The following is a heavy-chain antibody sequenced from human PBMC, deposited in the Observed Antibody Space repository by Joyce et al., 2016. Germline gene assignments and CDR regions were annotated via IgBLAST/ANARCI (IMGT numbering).Heavy chain of an antibody. CDR2: INNSGVT. V-gene: IGHV4-34*01. J-gene: IGHJ4*02. D-gene: IGHD6-19*01. Sequence: QVQLQQWGAGLLKPSETLSLTCAVSGGPFRGFFWPWVRQPPGKGLEWIGDINNSGVTNYNPSLKTRVTCSVDTSKNQFSLKLTSLSAADTAVYYCARSQWLAPLMYWGQGTPVTVSS. CDR1: GGPFRGFF. CDR3: ARSQWLAPLMY.